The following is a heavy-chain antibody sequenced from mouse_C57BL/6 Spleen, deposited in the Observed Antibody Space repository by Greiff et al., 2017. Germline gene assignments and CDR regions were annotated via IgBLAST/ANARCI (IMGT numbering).Heavy chain of an antibody. D-gene: IGHD2-5*01. J-gene: IGHJ4*01. CDR2: LRNKANGYTT. CDR1: GFTFTDSY. Sequence: EVQGVESGGGLVRPGGSLSLSCAASGFTFTDSYMSWVRQPPGKALEWLGFLRNKANGYTTEYSASVKGRFSISRDNSQSILYLQMNALRAEDSATYNCARPFYSNSYAMDYWGQGTSVTVSS. CDR3: ARPFYSNSYAMDY. V-gene: IGHV7-3*01.